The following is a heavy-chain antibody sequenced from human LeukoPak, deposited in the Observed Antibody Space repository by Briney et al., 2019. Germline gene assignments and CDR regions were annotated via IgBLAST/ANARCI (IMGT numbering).Heavy chain of an antibody. CDR3: ARDHGGIVVVVAATRPYYFDY. J-gene: IGHJ4*02. CDR2: ISSSSSYI. CDR1: GFTFSSYS. V-gene: IGHV3-21*01. Sequence: GGSLRLSCAASGFTFSSYSMNWVRQAPGKGLEWVSSISSSSSYIYYADLVKGRFTISRDNAKDSLYLQMNSLRAEDTAVYYCARDHGGIVVVVAATRPYYFDYWGQGTLVTVSS. D-gene: IGHD2-15*01.